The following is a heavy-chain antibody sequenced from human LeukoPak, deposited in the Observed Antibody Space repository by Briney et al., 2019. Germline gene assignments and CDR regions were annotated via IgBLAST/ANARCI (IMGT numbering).Heavy chain of an antibody. D-gene: IGHD1-26*01. CDR3: ARESYGSYYYFDF. V-gene: IGHV3-48*01. J-gene: IGHJ4*02. CDR1: GFTFNSYS. CDR2: ISSSSSTI. Sequence: GGSLRLSCAGSGFTFNSYSMNWVRQAPGKGLEWVSYISSSSSTIYYADSVQGRLTISRDNAENSLYLQMNSLRAEDTAVFYCARESYGSYYYFDFWGPGALVTVSS.